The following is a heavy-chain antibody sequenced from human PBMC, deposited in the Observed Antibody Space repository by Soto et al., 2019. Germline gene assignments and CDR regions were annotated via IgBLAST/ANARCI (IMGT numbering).Heavy chain of an antibody. J-gene: IGHJ4*02. CDR2: ISSSSSYI. CDR1: GFTFSSYS. D-gene: IGHD5-18*01. Sequence: PGGSLRLSCAASGFTFSSYSMNWVRQAPGKGLEWVSSISSSSSYIYYADSVKGRFTISRDNAKNSLYLQMNSLRAEDTAVYYCARDLKYSYGPSPYWGQGILVTVSS. V-gene: IGHV3-21*01. CDR3: ARDLKYSYGPSPY.